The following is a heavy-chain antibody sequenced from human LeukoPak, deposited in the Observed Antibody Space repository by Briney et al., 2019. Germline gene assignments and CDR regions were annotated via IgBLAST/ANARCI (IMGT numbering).Heavy chain of an antibody. J-gene: IGHJ3*02. CDR1: GGSISSGSYY. Sequence: SQTLSLTCTVSGGSISSGSYYWSWIRQPAGKGLEWIGRIYTSGSTNYNPSLKSRVTISVDTSKNQFSLKLSSVTAADTAVYYCARETGYCSSTSCYNHDAFDIWGQGTMVTVSS. CDR3: ARETGYCSSTSCYNHDAFDI. CDR2: IYTSGST. V-gene: IGHV4-61*02. D-gene: IGHD2-2*02.